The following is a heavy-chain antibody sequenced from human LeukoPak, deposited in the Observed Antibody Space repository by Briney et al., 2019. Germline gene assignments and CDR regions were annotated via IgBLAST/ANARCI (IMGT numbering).Heavy chain of an antibody. CDR2: IKQDGSEK. V-gene: IGHV3-7*01. J-gene: IGHJ5*02. CDR3: ARDIVVVTAIRWFDP. Sequence: PGGSLRLSCAASGSTFSSYWMSWVRQAPGKGLEWVANIKQDGSEKYYVDSVKGRFTISRDNAKNSLYLQMNSLRAEDTAVYYCARDIVVVTAIRWFDPWGQGTLVTVSS. D-gene: IGHD2-21*02. CDR1: GSTFSSYW.